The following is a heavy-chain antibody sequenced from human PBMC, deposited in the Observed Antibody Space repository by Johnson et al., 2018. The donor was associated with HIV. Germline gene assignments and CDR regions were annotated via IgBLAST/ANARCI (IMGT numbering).Heavy chain of an antibody. D-gene: IGHD4/OR15-4a*01. J-gene: IGHJ3*01. CDR2: ISGNGATT. V-gene: IGHV3-23*04. Sequence: EVQLVESGGGLVQPGGSLGFSCAASGFTFRNYAMSWVRQAPGKGLEWVSTISGNGATTFYADSVKGRFTVSRDNSRSTLYLQVNSFRAEDTAIYYCATHLDDYGDTLTDDAFDVWGQGTMVTVSS. CDR1: GFTFRNYA. CDR3: ATHLDDYGDTLTDDAFDV.